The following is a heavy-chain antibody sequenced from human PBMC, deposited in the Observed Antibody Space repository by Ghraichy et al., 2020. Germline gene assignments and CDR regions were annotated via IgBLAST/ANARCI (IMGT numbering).Heavy chain of an antibody. CDR3: ARGGSEMLWSSWFDP. J-gene: IGHJ5*02. V-gene: IGHV3-21*01. D-gene: IGHD3-3*01. Sequence: GSLRLSCAASGFTFSSYSMNWVRQAPGKGLEWVSSISSSSSYIYYADSVKGRFTISRDNAKNSLYLQMNSLRAEDTAVYYCARGGSEMLWSSWFDPWGQGTLVTVSS. CDR1: GFTFSSYS. CDR2: ISSSSSYI.